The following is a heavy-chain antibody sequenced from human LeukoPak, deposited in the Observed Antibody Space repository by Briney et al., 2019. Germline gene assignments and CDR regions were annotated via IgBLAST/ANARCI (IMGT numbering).Heavy chain of an antibody. V-gene: IGHV3-30-3*01. J-gene: IGHJ4*02. CDR1: GFTFSSYA. D-gene: IGHD7-27*01. Sequence: GGSLRLSCAASGFTFSSYAMHRVRQAPGKGLEWVAVISYDGSNKYYADSVKGRFTISRDNSKNTLYLQMNSLRAEDTAVYYCARESSGDLNYFDYWGQGTLVTVSS. CDR3: ARESSGDLNYFDY. CDR2: ISYDGSNK.